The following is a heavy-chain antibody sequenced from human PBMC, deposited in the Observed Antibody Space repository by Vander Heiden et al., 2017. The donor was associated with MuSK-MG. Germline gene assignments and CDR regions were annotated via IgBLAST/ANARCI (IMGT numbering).Heavy chain of an antibody. CDR3: ARHGVVGATHFDY. V-gene: IGHV4-59*08. D-gene: IGHD1-26*01. J-gene: IGHJ4*02. CDR1: GASISSYY. CDR2: IYYSGST. Sequence: QVQLQDSAPGLVKPSETLSLTCTVSGASISSYYWRWLRQPRRKGPEWMADIYYSGSTTYNPALKSRVTISVDTSKYQFSLKLSSVTAADTDVYYYARHGVVGATHFDYWGQGTLVTVSS.